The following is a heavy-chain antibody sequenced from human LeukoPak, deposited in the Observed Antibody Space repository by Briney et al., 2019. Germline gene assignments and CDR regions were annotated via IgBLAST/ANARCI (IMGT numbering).Heavy chain of an antibody. CDR2: ISAYNGKT. CDR1: GYSFVSYG. V-gene: IGHV1-18*01. Sequence: ASVKVSCKASGYSFVSYGINWVRQAPGQGLEWMGWISAYNGKTDVAQKLRGRVTMTTDTSTSTAYMELRGLRSDDTAVYYCMRDFRGINNWNDRLDCWGQGTLLTVSS. J-gene: IGHJ4*02. D-gene: IGHD1-20*01. CDR3: MRDFRGINNWNDRLDC.